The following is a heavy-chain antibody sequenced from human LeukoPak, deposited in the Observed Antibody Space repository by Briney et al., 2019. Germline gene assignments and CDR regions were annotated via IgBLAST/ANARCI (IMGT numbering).Heavy chain of an antibody. CDR3: GRSGRYRPSDL. CDR1: GFILSDHY. Sequence: GGSLRLSCAASGFILSDHYIDWVRQAPGKGLEWVGRTRNKANSYTTEYAASVKGRFTISRDDPKNLLYLQMNSLKSEDTAVYYCGRSGRYRPSDLWGQGTLVTVSS. D-gene: IGHD1-26*01. J-gene: IGHJ5*02. V-gene: IGHV3-72*01. CDR2: TRNKANSYTT.